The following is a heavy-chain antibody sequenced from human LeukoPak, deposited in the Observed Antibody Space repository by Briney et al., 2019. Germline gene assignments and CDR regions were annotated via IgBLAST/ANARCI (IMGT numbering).Heavy chain of an antibody. J-gene: IGHJ4*02. Sequence: PSETLSLTCTVSGGSISCYYWSWLRQPPGKGLEWIGFIYYSGITDYNPSLKSRVTILVDMSKSQFSLKLTSVTAADTAVYYCARLRALSYYDSSGDLYYFEYWGQGTLVTVSS. V-gene: IGHV4-59*01. D-gene: IGHD3-22*01. CDR1: GGSISCYY. CDR3: ARLRALSYYDSSGDLYYFEY. CDR2: IYYSGIT.